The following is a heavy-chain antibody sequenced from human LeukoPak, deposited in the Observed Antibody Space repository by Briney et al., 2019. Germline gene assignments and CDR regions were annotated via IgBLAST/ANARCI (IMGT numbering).Heavy chain of an antibody. D-gene: IGHD3-22*01. CDR2: IKQDGSEK. CDR1: GFTFSSYW. Sequence: GGSLRLSCAASGFTFSSYWMSWVRQAPGKGLDWVANIKQDGSEKYYVDSVKGRFTISRDNAKNSLYLQMNSLRAEDTAVYYCARRGYYDSSGYSDYWGQGTLVTVSS. J-gene: IGHJ4*02. CDR3: ARRGYYDSSGYSDY. V-gene: IGHV3-7*01.